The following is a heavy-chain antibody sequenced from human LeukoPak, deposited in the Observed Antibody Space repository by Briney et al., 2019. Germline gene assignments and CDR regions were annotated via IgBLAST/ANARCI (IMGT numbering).Heavy chain of an antibody. CDR2: IYTSGST. CDR3: ARTYYYGSGSYYDSRDAFDI. J-gene: IGHJ3*02. V-gene: IGHV4-4*07. D-gene: IGHD3-10*01. CDR1: GGSISSYY. Sequence: SETLSLTCTVSGGSISSYYWSWIRQPAGKGLEWIGRIYTSGSTNYNPSLKSRVTMSVDTSKNQFSLKLSSVTAADTAVYYCARTYYYGSGSYYDSRDAFDIWGQGTMVTISS.